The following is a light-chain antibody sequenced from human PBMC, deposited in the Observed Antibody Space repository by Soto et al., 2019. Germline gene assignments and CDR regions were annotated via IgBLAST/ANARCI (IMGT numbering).Light chain of an antibody. Sequence: EIVMTQSPATLSVSPGERATLSCRASQSVSSYLAWYQQKPGLPPRLLIYDASTRATGITDMFSGSGSGTDFTLTISSLHSADFAVYYCQQYSNWPPLFTFGRGTKLEIK. CDR1: QSVSSY. V-gene: IGKV3-15*01. J-gene: IGKJ2*01. CDR2: DAS. CDR3: QQYSNWPPLFT.